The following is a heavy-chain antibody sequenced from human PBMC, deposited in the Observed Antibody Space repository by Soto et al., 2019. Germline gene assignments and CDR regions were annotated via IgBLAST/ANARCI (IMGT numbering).Heavy chain of an antibody. D-gene: IGHD2-15*01. J-gene: IGHJ4*02. CDR1: LFTFSSYW. CDR2: IKQDVSEK. CDR3: ARDLYSPGS. V-gene: IGHV3-7*01. Sequence: SLRLSCASSLFTFSSYWMSLVRQAPWKGLEWVANIKQDVSEKNYVDSVWGRFTISRDNAKNLLYLQMNSLRAEDTAVYYFARDLYSPGSWGQGTLVTVSS.